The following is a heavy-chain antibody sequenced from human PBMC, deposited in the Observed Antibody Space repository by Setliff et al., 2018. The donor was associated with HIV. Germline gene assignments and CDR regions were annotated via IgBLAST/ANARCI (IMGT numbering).Heavy chain of an antibody. CDR1: GFSFSNYA. V-gene: IGHV3-21*04. J-gene: IGHJ6*02. D-gene: IGHD5-12*01. Sequence: NPGGSLRLSCAASGFSFSNYAMTWVRQAPGKGLEWVSTIANGINTYYADSVKGRFTISRDNAKNSVYLQMNSLRAEDTAVYYCARGSGYDKGAYHYYYGMDVWGQGTTVTVSS. CDR3: ARGSGYDKGAYHYYYGMDV. CDR2: IANGINT.